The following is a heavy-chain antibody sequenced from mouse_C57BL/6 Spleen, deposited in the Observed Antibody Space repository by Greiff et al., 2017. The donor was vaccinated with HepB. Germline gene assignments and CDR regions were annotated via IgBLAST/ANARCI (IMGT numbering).Heavy chain of an antibody. CDR1: GYSFTGYY. Sequence: EVQLQQSGPELVKPGASVKISCKASGYSFTGYYMNWVKQSPEKSLEWIGEINPSTGGTTYNQKFKAKATLTVDKSSSTAYMQLNSLTSEDSAVYYCARSRAYSSYAMDYWGQGTSVTVSS. CDR3: ARSRAYSSYAMDY. J-gene: IGHJ4*01. CDR2: INPSTGGT. D-gene: IGHD2-10*01. V-gene: IGHV1-42*01.